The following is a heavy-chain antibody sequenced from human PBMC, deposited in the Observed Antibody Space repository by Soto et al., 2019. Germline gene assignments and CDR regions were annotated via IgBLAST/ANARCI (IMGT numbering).Heavy chain of an antibody. J-gene: IGHJ5*02. CDR3: ARRGITGTPGWFGP. CDR2: IYPGDSET. Sequence: GESLKISCKGSGYSFTTYWIGWVRQMPGKGLESMGIIYPGDSETKYSPSFQGQVTISVDKSISTAYLQWSSLKASDTAIYYCARRGITGTPGWFGPWGQGTLVTVSS. D-gene: IGHD1-20*01. CDR1: GYSFTTYW. V-gene: IGHV5-51*01.